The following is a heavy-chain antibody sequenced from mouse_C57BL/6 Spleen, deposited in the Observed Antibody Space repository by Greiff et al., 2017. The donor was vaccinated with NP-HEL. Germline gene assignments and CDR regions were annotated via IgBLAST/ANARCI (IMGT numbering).Heavy chain of an antibody. CDR3: ARRVYGYDVENYFDY. CDR2: INPSSGYT. CDR1: GYTFTSYW. J-gene: IGHJ2*01. D-gene: IGHD2-2*01. Sequence: QVQLKESGAELAKPGASVKLSCKASGYTFTSYWMHWVKQRPGQGLEWIGYINPSSGYTKYNQKFKDKATLTADKSSSTAYMQLSSLTYEDSAVYYCARRVYGYDVENYFDYWGQGTTLTVSS. V-gene: IGHV1-7*01.